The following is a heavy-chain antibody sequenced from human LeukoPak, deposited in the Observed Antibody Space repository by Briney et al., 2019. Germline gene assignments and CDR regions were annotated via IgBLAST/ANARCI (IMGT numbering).Heavy chain of an antibody. CDR1: GFTFSSYS. CDR2: IYSGGST. D-gene: IGHD3-22*01. V-gene: IGHV3-66*01. J-gene: IGHJ4*02. CDR3: ARGLEYYYDSSGYRDY. Sequence: GGSLRLSCAASGFTFSSYSMNWVRQAPGKGLEWVSVIYSGGSTYYADSVKGRFTISRDNSKNTLYLQMNSLRAEDTAVYYCARGLEYYYDSSGYRDYWGQGTLVTVSS.